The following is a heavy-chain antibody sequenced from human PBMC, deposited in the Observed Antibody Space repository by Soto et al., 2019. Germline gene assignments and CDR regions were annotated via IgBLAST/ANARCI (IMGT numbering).Heavy chain of an antibody. Sequence: QVQLQESGPGLVKPSETLSLTCTVSGGSISSYYWSWIRQPPGKGLEWIGYIYYSGSTNYNPSLKSRVTISVMTSKYNFSLKLSSVTAADTAVYYCARRYGASFAYWGQGTLVTVSS. D-gene: IGHD4-17*01. CDR2: IYYSGST. CDR3: ARRYGASFAY. J-gene: IGHJ4*02. CDR1: GGSISSYY. V-gene: IGHV4-59*01.